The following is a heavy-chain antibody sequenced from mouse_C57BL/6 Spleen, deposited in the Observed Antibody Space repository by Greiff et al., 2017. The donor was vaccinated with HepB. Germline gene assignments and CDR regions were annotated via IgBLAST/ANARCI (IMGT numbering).Heavy chain of an antibody. CDR3: ARGGNYPLDY. CDR1: GYTFTSYW. Sequence: QVQLQQPGAELVKPGASVKLSCKASGYTFTSYWMQWVKQRPGQGLEWIGEIDPSDSYTNYNQKFKGKATLTVDTSSSTAYMQLSSLTSEDSAVYYCARGGNYPLDYWGQGTTLTVSS. D-gene: IGHD1-1*02. CDR2: IDPSDSYT. J-gene: IGHJ2*01. V-gene: IGHV1-50*01.